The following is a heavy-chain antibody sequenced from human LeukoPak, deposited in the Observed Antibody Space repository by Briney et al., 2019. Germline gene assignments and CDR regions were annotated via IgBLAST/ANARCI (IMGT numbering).Heavy chain of an antibody. CDR1: GGSINNYY. V-gene: IGHV4-4*07. Sequence: SETLSLTCTVSGGSINNYYWSWIRQPAGKGLEWIGRIYTRGSTNYNPSLKSRVTMSVDTSKNQFSLKLSSVTAADTAVYYCARGGLAAGGFDYWGQGTLVTVSS. D-gene: IGHD6-13*01. CDR3: ARGGLAAGGFDY. J-gene: IGHJ4*02. CDR2: IYTRGST.